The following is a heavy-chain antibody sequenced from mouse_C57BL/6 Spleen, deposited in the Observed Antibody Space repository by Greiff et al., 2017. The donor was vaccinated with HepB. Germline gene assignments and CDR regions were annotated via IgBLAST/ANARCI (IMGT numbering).Heavy chain of an antibody. J-gene: IGHJ4*01. D-gene: IGHD2-4*01. CDR1: GFTFSSYA. Sequence: EVQRVESGGGLVKPGGSLKLSCAASGFTFSSYAMSWVRQTPEKRLEWVATISAGGSYTYYPDNVKGRFTISRDNAKNNLYLQMSHLKSEDTAMYYCAREGSYDYDGYYAMDYWGQGTSVTVSS. CDR3: AREGSYDYDGYYAMDY. CDR2: ISAGGSYT. V-gene: IGHV5-4*01.